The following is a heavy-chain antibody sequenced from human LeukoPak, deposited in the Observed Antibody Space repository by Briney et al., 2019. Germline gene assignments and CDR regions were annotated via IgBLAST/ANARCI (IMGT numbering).Heavy chain of an antibody. CDR2: ISGSNSYI. V-gene: IGHV3-21*01. D-gene: IGHD1-1*01. CDR1: GFTFSSYG. Sequence: GGSLRLSCAASGFTFSSYGMHWVRQAPGKGLEWVSSISGSNSYIFYADSVKGRFTVSRDNAKDSLYLQMNSLRAEDTAVYYCARALTTLTYEGYWGQGTLVTVSS. J-gene: IGHJ4*02. CDR3: ARALTTLTYEGY.